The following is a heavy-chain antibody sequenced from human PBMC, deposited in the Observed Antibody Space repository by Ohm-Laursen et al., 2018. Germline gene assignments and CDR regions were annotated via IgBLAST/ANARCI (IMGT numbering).Heavy chain of an antibody. CDR2: LSVTGAST. D-gene: IGHD1-26*01. V-gene: IGHV3-23*01. CDR1: GFTFTNYA. CDR3: VKDRRHAGRYPDAFDI. J-gene: IGHJ3*02. Sequence: SLRLSCTASGFTFTNYALGWVRQAPGKRLEWVSALSVTGASTYFADPVKRRFTISRDNSKNTLFLLMKSLLAEDTAVYYCVKDRRHAGRYPDAFDIWGHGTMVTVSS.